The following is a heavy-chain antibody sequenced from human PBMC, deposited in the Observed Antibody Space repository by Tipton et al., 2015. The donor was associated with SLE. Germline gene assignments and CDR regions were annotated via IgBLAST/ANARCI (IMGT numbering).Heavy chain of an antibody. CDR3: ARSLGWDFDY. CDR2: INHSGST. V-gene: IGHV4-34*01. D-gene: IGHD6-19*01. Sequence: TLSLTCAVYGGSFSGYYWSWIRQPPGKGLEWVGEINHSGSTNYNPSLKSRVTILVDTSKNQFSLKLTSVTAADTAVYYCARSLGWDFDYWGQGTLVTVSS. J-gene: IGHJ4*02. CDR1: GGSFSGYY.